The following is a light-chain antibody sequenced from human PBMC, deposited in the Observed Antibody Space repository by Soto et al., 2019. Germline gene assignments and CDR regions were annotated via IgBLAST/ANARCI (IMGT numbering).Light chain of an antibody. CDR1: QGISSY. CDR2: AAS. V-gene: IGKV1-8*01. J-gene: IGKJ2*01. CDR3: QQYYSSPYT. Sequence: AIRMTQSPSSFSASTGDRVTITCRASQGISSYLAWYQQKPGKAPKLLIYAASTMQSGVPSRFSGSGSGTDFTLTISCLQSEDFATYYCQQYYSSPYTFGQGTQLEIK.